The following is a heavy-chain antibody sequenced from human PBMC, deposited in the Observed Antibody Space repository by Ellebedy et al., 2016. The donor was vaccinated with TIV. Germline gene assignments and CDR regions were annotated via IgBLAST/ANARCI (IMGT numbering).Heavy chain of an antibody. CDR2: IYYSGST. CDR1: GGSISSYY. V-gene: IGHV4-59*01. D-gene: IGHD6-19*01. Sequence: MPSETLSLTCTVSGGSISSYYWSRIRQPPGKGLEWIGYIYYSGSTNYNPSLKSRVTISVDTSKNQFSLKLSSVTAADTAVYYCARGYSSGEVWFDPWGQGTLVTVSS. J-gene: IGHJ5*02. CDR3: ARGYSSGEVWFDP.